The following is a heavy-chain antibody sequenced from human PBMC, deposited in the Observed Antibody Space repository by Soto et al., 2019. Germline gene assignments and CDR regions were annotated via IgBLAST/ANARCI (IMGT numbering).Heavy chain of an antibody. J-gene: IGHJ6*02. D-gene: IGHD2-15*01. CDR1: GYTFTSYY. Sequence: ASVKVSCKASGYTFTSYYMHWVRQAPGQGLEWMGIINPSGGSTSYAQKFQGRVTMTRDTSTSTVYMELSSLRSEDTAVYYCARDLYCQPRPYYHYRMDFWGQGTTVTVSS. V-gene: IGHV1-46*03. CDR3: ARDLYCQPRPYYHYRMDF. CDR2: INPSGGST.